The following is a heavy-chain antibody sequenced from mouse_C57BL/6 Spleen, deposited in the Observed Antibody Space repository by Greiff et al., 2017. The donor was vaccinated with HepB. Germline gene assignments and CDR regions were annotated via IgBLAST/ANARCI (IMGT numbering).Heavy chain of an antibody. V-gene: IGHV1-47*01. CDR3: AIMIYYDYVCDY. D-gene: IGHD2-4*01. CDR1: GYTFTTYP. J-gene: IGHJ2*01. CDR2: FHPYNDDT. Sequence: QVQLQQSGAELVKPGASVKMSCKASGYTFTTYPIEWMKQNHGKSLEWIGNFHPYNDDTKYNEKFKGKATLTVEKSSSTVYLQLSRLTSDDSAVYYCAIMIYYDYVCDYWGQGTTLTVSS.